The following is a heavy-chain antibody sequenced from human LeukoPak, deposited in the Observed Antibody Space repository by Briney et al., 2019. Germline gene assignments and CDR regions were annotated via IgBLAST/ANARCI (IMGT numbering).Heavy chain of an antibody. V-gene: IGHV3-23*01. CDR2: ISASGGST. J-gene: IGHJ3*02. Sequence: PGGSLRLSCAASGFTFSSYAMRWVRQAPGKGLEWVSGISASGGSTSYADSVKGRFTISRDNSKNTLYLQMNSLRADDTAVYYCAKVRFGGLHASDIWGQGALVTVSS. CDR1: GFTFSSYA. CDR3: AKVRFGGLHASDI. D-gene: IGHD3-10*01.